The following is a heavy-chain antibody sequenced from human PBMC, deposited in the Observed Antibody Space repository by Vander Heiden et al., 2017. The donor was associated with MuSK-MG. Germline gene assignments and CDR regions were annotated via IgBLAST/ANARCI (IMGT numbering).Heavy chain of an antibody. D-gene: IGHD4-17*01. CDR1: AGPFSSYA. J-gene: IGHJ3*02. Sequence: QVQLVQSGAEVNKPASSVNVPCKAFAGPFSSYAISWVRQAPGQGLEWMGGIIPIFGTANYAQKFQGRVTITADESTSTAYMELSSLRSEETAVYYCAHDYGDRVGAFDIWGQGTMVTVSS. V-gene: IGHV1-69*01. CDR3: AHDYGDRVGAFDI. CDR2: IIPIFGTA.